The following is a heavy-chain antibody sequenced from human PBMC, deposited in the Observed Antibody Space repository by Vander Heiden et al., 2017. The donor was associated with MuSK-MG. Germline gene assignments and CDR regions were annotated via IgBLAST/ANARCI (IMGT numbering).Heavy chain of an antibody. V-gene: IGHV3-23*01. CDR1: GFTFSSYA. Sequence: EVQLLESGGGLVQPGGSLRLSCAASGFTFSSYARSWVRQGPGKGLEWVSAIRGSGGRTYYADSVKGRFTISRDNSKNTLYLQMNSLRAEDTAVYYCAKARVVAATPNDYWGQGTLVTVSS. D-gene: IGHD2-15*01. CDR3: AKARVVAATPNDY. CDR2: IRGSGGRT. J-gene: IGHJ4*02.